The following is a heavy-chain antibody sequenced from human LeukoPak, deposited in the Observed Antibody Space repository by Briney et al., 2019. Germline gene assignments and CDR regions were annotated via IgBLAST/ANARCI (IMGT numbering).Heavy chain of an antibody. V-gene: IGHV3-11*01. D-gene: IGHD3-16*02. J-gene: IGHJ4*02. Sequence: KSGGSLRLSCAASGFTFNDYYMSWIRQAPGKGLEWLSYINIGGTNTHYADSVKGRFTISRDNAKKSLYLEMNNLRAEDTAVYYCVVQITYGELSDPDFWGQGILVTVSS. CDR2: INIGGTNT. CDR1: GFTFNDYY. CDR3: VVQITYGELSDPDF.